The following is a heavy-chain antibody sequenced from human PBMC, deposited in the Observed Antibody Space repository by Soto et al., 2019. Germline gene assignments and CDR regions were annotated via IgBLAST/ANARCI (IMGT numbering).Heavy chain of an antibody. V-gene: IGHV3-7*01. J-gene: IGHJ4*02. D-gene: IGHD1-26*01. CDR2: IKFDGSAK. CDR1: GFTFGSYS. Sequence: PGGSLRLSCAASGFTFGSYSMSWIRQAPGKGLEWVASIKFDGSAKYYVDSVKGRFTISRDDAKDSLFLYMNSLRAEDTAVYYCARLLGDATTLDYWGQGTLVTVSS. CDR3: ARLLGDATTLDY.